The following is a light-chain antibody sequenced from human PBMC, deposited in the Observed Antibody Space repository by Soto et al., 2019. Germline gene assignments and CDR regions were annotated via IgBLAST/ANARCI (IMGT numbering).Light chain of an antibody. Sequence: DIQMTQSPSTLSASVGDRVTITCRASQSITYWLAWYQQKPGTAPKLLIYDVSSLQSGVPSRFSGSGSGTEFTLTISSLQPDDYATYYCQQYDTYWTFGQGTKVDIK. CDR3: QQYDTYWT. V-gene: IGKV1-5*01. J-gene: IGKJ1*01. CDR1: QSITYW. CDR2: DVS.